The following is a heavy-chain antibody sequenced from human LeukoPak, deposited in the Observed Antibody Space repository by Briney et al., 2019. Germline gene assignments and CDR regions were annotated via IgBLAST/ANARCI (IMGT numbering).Heavy chain of an antibody. Sequence: SQTLSLTCTVSGGSISSGSYYWSWIRQPAGKGLEWIGYIYYSGSTNYNPSLKSRVTISVDTSKNQFSLKLSSVTAADTAVYYCARYVIYIAAAGDSTRVFDYWGQGTLVTVSS. D-gene: IGHD6-13*01. J-gene: IGHJ4*02. CDR1: GGSISSGSYY. V-gene: IGHV4-61*10. CDR3: ARYVIYIAAAGDSTRVFDY. CDR2: IYYSGST.